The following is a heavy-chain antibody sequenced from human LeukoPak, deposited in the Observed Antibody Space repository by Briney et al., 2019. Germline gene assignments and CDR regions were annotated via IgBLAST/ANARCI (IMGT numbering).Heavy chain of an antibody. Sequence: SETLSLTCTVTGVSISSYYWSWIRQPPGRGLEWIGNIYYSGSTNYNPSLKSRVTISVDTSKNQFSLKLNSVTAADTAVYYCAGDLGYCSGGSCYPWFDPWGQGTLVTVSS. V-gene: IGHV4-59*01. J-gene: IGHJ5*02. CDR2: IYYSGST. CDR1: GVSISSYY. D-gene: IGHD2-15*01. CDR3: AGDLGYCSGGSCYPWFDP.